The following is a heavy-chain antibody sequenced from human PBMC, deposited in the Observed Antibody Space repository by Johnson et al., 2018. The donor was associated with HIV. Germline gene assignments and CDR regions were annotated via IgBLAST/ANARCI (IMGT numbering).Heavy chain of an antibody. J-gene: IGHJ3*01. CDR2: IQYDGSDK. CDR3: AKDGGKWSYSFDV. Sequence: FIQYDGSDKSYADSVEGRFTISRDNSKNTLYLQMNNLRTEDTGLYYCAKDGGKWSYSFDVWGQGTMVSVSS. V-gene: IGHV3-30*02. D-gene: IGHD2-8*01.